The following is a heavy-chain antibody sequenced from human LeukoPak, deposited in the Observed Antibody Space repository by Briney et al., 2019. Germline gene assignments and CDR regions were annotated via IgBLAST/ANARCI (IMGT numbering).Heavy chain of an antibody. CDR3: AKHGELHDFWIVYYKKYYYYMDV. Sequence: GGSLRLSCAASGFTFSSYAMHWVRQAPGKGLEWVAVISYDGSDKYYADSVKGRFTISRDNSKNTLYLQMNSLRAEDTAVYYCAKHGELHDFWIVYYKKYYYYMDVWGKGTTVTVSS. J-gene: IGHJ6*03. CDR1: GFTFSSYA. CDR2: ISYDGSDK. V-gene: IGHV3-30-3*02. D-gene: IGHD3-3*01.